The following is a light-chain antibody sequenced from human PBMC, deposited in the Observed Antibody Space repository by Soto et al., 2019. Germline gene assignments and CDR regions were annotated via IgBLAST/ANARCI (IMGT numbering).Light chain of an antibody. J-gene: IGLJ2*01. CDR2: EVT. V-gene: IGLV2-14*01. CDR3: SSYTGSTPL. CDR1: TSENF. Sequence: QSALTQPASVSGSPGQSITISCTGATSENFVSWYQQHPGKIPKLIIYEVTYRPSGVSNRFSGSKSGNMASLTISGLQTDDEAHYYCSSYTGSTPLFVGGTKLTGL.